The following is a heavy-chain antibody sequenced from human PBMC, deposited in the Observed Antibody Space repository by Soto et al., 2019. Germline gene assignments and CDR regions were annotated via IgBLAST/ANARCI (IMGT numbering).Heavy chain of an antibody. CDR3: ARVGGINWFDP. Sequence: QVQLQESGPGLVKPSQTLSLTCTVSGGSISSGGYYWSWIRQHPGKGLEWIGYIYYSVSTYYNPSLRRRVTISVDTSKHQFSLKLSSVTAADTAVYYCARVGGINWFDPWGQGTLVTVSS. CDR2: IYYSVST. V-gene: IGHV4-31*03. D-gene: IGHD3-16*01. J-gene: IGHJ5*02. CDR1: GGSISSGGYY.